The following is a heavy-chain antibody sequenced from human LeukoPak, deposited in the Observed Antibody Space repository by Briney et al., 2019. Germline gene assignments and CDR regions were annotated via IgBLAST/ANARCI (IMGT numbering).Heavy chain of an antibody. V-gene: IGHV1-3*01. J-gene: IGHJ5*02. CDR2: INAGNGNT. Sequence: ASVKVSCKASGYTFTSYAMHWVRQAPGQRLEWMGWINAGNGNTKYSQKFQGRVTITRDTSASTAYMELSSLRSEDTAVYYCARSLSGYCSSTSCYPVDNWFDPWGQGTLVTVSS. CDR3: ARSLSGYCSSTSCYPVDNWFDP. D-gene: IGHD2-2*01. CDR1: GYTFTSYA.